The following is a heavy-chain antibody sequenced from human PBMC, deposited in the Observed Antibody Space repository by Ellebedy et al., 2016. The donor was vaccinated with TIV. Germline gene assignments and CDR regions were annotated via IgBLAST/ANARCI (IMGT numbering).Heavy chain of an antibody. V-gene: IGHV4-39*07. Sequence: MPSETLSLTCTVSGGSISSSSYYWGWIRQPPGKGLEWIGSIYYSGSTYYNPSLKSRVTMSVDTSKNQFSLKLSSVTAADTAVYYCARDGDYYGSGSSPWYYYGMDVWGQGTTVTVSS. CDR3: ARDGDYYGSGSSPWYYYGMDV. CDR1: GGSISSSSYY. CDR2: IYYSGST. J-gene: IGHJ6*02. D-gene: IGHD3-10*01.